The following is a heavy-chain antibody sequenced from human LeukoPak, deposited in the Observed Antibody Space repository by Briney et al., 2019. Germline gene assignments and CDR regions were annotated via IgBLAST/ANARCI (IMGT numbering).Heavy chain of an antibody. Sequence: LPGGSLRLSCAASGFTFSSYGMHWVRQAPGKGLEWVAVIWYDGSNKYYADSVKGRFTISRDNSKNTLYLQMNSLRAEDTAMYYCAKDRGTGTTAFDYWGQGTLVTVSS. V-gene: IGHV3-33*06. D-gene: IGHD1-7*01. CDR2: IWYDGSNK. CDR1: GFTFSSYG. J-gene: IGHJ4*02. CDR3: AKDRGTGTTAFDY.